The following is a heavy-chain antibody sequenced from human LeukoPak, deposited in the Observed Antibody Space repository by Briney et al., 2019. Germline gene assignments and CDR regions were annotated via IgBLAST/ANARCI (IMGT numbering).Heavy chain of an antibody. D-gene: IGHD3-22*01. CDR2: LSYDGSNK. Sequence: GGSLRLSCAASGFTFSTYGMHWVRQAPGKGLEWVAVLSYDGSNKYYADSVKGRFTISRDNSKNTLYLQTNSLRAEDTAVYYCARSAYYYDSRGYHNFYHYGMDVWGQGTTVTVSS. J-gene: IGHJ6*02. CDR1: GFTFSTYG. V-gene: IGHV3-30*03. CDR3: ARSAYYYDSRGYHNFYHYGMDV.